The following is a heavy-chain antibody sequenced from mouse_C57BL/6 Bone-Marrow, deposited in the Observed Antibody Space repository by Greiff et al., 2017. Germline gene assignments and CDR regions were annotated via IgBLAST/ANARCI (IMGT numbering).Heavy chain of an antibody. J-gene: IGHJ2*01. V-gene: IGHV1-69*01. D-gene: IGHD2-2*01. Sequence: VQLQQPGAELVMPGASVKLSCKASGYTFTSYWMHWVKQRPGQGLEWIGELDPSASYTNYNQKFKGKSTLTVDKSSSTAYMQLSSLTSEDSAVYYCAREGSTMVPYYFDYWGQGTTLTVSS. CDR2: LDPSASYT. CDR1: GYTFTSYW. CDR3: AREGSTMVPYYFDY.